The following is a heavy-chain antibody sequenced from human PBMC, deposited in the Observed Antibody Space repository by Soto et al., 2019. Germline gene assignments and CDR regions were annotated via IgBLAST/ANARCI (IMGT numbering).Heavy chain of an antibody. Sequence: SETLSLTCTVSGGSISSDYWSWIRQPPGKGLEWIGYIYYSGSTNYNPSLKSRVTISVDTSKNQFSLKLSSVTAADTAVYYCERDAEEIAAAGKYYYGMDGWGQRTKVTVSS. V-gene: IGHV4-59*12. D-gene: IGHD6-13*01. CDR1: GGSISSDY. CDR2: IYYSGST. CDR3: ERDAEEIAAAGKYYYGMDG. J-gene: IGHJ6*02.